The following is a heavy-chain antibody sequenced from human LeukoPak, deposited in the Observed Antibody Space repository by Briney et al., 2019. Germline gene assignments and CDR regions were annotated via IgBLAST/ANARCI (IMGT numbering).Heavy chain of an antibody. CDR1: GYTFSRYY. D-gene: IGHD5-18*01. CDR2: INPSGGSA. J-gene: IGHJ4*02. V-gene: IGHV1-46*01. Sequence: AASVKVSCKASGYTFSRYYMHWVRQAPGQGLEWMGIINPSGGSASTAQRFQGRVTMTRDTSTSTVYMELSSLRSEDTAVYYCARGYAAMVSSFFDYWGQGTLVTVSS. CDR3: ARGYAAMVSSFFDY.